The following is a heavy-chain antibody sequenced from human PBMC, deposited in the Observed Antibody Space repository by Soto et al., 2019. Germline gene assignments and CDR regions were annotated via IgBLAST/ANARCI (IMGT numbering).Heavy chain of an antibody. D-gene: IGHD1-1*01. V-gene: IGHV3-11*01. Sequence: QVQLEESGGGLVKPGGSLRLSCAASGFTINDYYMTWIRQAPGKGLEWISHIGNLGLSIYYADSVKGRFTISRDNAKNSLFLQLNSLRAEDTAVYYCATGDSYPLVRWGQGTLVTVSS. CDR3: ATGDSYPLVR. CDR2: IGNLGLSI. J-gene: IGHJ4*02. CDR1: GFTINDYY.